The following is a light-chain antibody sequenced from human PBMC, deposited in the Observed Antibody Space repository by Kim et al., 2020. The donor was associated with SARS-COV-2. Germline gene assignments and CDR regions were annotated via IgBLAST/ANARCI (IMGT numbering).Light chain of an antibody. CDR3: NARDSRDNVV. Sequence: SSELTQDPAVSVALGQTVRITCQGDSLRSYYATWYQQKPGLAPIIVIYGKNIRHSGIPDRFSGSSSGNTASLTIPGTQAGDEADYYCNARDSRDNVVFGG. CDR1: SLRSYY. V-gene: IGLV3-19*01. CDR2: GKN. J-gene: IGLJ2*01.